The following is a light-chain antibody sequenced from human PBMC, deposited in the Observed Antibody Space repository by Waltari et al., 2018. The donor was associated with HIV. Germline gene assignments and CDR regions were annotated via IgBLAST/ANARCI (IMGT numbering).Light chain of an antibody. CDR2: DVS. J-gene: IGLJ2*01. V-gene: IGLV2-14*01. Sequence: QSALTQPASVSGSPGQSITISCTGTTSDVGGKNYVSWYQKHPGNAPKLLIYDVSNRPSGVSNRFSGSKSGNTASLTISGLQAEDEADYYCSSYTRSSTLFGGGTKLTVL. CDR1: TSDVGGKNY. CDR3: SSYTRSSTL.